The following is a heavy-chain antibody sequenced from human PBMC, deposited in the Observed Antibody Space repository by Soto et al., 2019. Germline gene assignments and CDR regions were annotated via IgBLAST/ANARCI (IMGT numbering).Heavy chain of an antibody. CDR3: ARSRPYSGYR. CDR1: GGSISSYY. Sequence: SETLSLTCTVSGGSISSYYWSWIRQPPGKGLEWIGSIYNSVSTNYNPSLKSRVTISVDTSKNQFSLKLSSVTAADTAVYYCARSRPYSGYRWGQGTLVTVSS. D-gene: IGHD5-12*01. CDR2: IYNSVST. V-gene: IGHV4-4*09. J-gene: IGHJ4*02.